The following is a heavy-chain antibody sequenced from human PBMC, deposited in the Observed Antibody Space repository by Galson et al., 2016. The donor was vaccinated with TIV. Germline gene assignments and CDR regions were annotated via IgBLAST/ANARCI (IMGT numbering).Heavy chain of an antibody. CDR2: TYYSSKWNT. V-gene: IGHV6-1*01. J-gene: IGHJ5*01. CDR3: SSDVDRPTHSSVLRPNWFGS. CDR1: GYGVSRYGAE. Sequence: CPISGYGVSRYGAEWNWIMQSPSRGREWLGRTYYSSKWNTDYAMAVNSRVIITPNTTNNHVSLQLDSVTPDDTAVYSSSSDVDRPTHSSVLRPNWFGSWGQGTLVIVSP. D-gene: IGHD3-22*01.